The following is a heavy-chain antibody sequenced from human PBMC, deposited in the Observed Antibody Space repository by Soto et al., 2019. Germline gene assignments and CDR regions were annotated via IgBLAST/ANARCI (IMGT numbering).Heavy chain of an antibody. CDR1: GGSISSGGYY. CDR3: ARGYTAMAHAFDI. CDR2: IYYSGST. J-gene: IGHJ3*02. V-gene: IGHV4-31*03. Sequence: TSETLSLTCTVSGGSISSGGYYWSWIRQHPGKGLEWIGYIYYSGSTYYSPSLKSRVTISVDTSKNQFSLKLSSVTAADTAVYYCARGYTAMAHAFDIWGQGTMVTVSS. D-gene: IGHD5-18*01.